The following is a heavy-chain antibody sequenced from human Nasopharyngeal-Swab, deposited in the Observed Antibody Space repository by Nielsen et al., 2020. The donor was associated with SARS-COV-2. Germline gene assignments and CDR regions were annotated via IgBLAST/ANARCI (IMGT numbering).Heavy chain of an antibody. CDR2: ISGSGDISGSGGST. CDR1: GFSVSSNY. D-gene: IGHD2/OR15-2a*01. J-gene: IGHJ4*02. V-gene: IGHV3-23*01. Sequence: GESLKISCVVPGFSVSSNYMSWVRQAPGKGLEWVAAISGSGDISGSGGSTYYADSVKGRFTISRDNSKNTLSLQMNGLGAEDTAVYYCAKDLRGPYFFWGQGTLVTVSS. CDR3: AKDLRGPYFF.